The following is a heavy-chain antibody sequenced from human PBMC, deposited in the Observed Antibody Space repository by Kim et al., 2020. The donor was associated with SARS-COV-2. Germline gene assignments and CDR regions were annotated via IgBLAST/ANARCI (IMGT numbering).Heavy chain of an antibody. CDR2: ITPNSGKT. D-gene: IGHD1-1*01. CDR1: AHTFTGYS. Sequence: ASVKVSCKASAHTFTGYSLHWVRQAPGQGLEWMGRITPNSGKTHYAQKFQGRVTMTWDTSTNSVSMELTRLTSDDTAIYYCAGDEAWSWLQLGLGYWGQG. J-gene: IGHJ4*02. CDR3: AGDEAWSWLQLGLGY. V-gene: IGHV1-2*06.